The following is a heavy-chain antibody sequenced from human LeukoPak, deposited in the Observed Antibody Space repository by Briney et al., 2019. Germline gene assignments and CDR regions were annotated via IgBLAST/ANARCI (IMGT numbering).Heavy chain of an antibody. Sequence: SETLSLTCAVYGGSFSGYYWSWIRQPPGKGLEWIGEINHSGSTNYNPSLKSRVTISVDTSKNQFSLKLSSVTAADTAVYYCASNTIYCSSTSCSPGDYWGQGTLVTVSS. CDR1: GGSFSGYY. D-gene: IGHD2-2*01. CDR3: ASNTIYCSSTSCSPGDY. J-gene: IGHJ4*02. V-gene: IGHV4-34*01. CDR2: INHSGST.